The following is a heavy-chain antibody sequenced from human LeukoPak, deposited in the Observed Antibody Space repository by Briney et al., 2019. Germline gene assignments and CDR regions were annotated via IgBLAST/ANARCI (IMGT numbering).Heavy chain of an antibody. D-gene: IGHD1-26*01. CDR1: GYTFTSYY. Sequence: ASVKVSCKASGYTFTSYYMHWVRQAPGQGLEWMGIINPSGGSTSYAQKLQGRVTMTRDMSTSTVYMELSSLRSEDTAVYYCARVQLQEWERDAFDIWGQGTMVTVSS. CDR2: INPSGGST. J-gene: IGHJ3*02. V-gene: IGHV1-46*01. CDR3: ARVQLQEWERDAFDI.